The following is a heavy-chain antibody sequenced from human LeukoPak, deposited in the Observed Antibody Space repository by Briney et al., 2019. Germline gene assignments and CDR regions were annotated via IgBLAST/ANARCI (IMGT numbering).Heavy chain of an antibody. Sequence: PGGSLRLSCAASGFTFDDYGVSWVRQAPGKGLEWVSGINWNGGSTGYADSVKGRSTISRDNAKNSMSLQMNSLRGEDTAVYYCARELIGTVTSGFWGQGTLVTVSS. D-gene: IGHD4-17*01. CDR3: ARELIGTVTSGF. J-gene: IGHJ4*02. CDR1: GFTFDDYG. V-gene: IGHV3-20*04. CDR2: INWNGGST.